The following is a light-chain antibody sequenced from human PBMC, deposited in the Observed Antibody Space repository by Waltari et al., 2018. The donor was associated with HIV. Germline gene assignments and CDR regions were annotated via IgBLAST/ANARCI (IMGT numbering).Light chain of an antibody. V-gene: IGLV2-14*01. Sequence: QSALTQPASVSGSPGQSITISCTGTSSDVGGYNYVSWYQQHPGKAPKLMIYEVSNRFSGSKSGNTASLTISGLQAEDEADYYCSSYTSSSTSHVFGTGTKVTVL. CDR2: EVS. CDR3: SSYTSSSTSHV. J-gene: IGLJ1*01. CDR1: SSDVGGYNY.